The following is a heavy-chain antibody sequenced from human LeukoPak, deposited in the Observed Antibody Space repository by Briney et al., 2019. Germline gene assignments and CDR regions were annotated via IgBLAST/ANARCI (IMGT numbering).Heavy chain of an antibody. Sequence: PGGSLRLSCAASGFTFNAFWMHWVRQAPGKGLVWVSRINSDGSSIAYADSVKGWFTISRDNAKNTLYLQMNSLKAEDAAVYYCARGLVHDTSGYYSDYWGQGTLVTVSS. CDR3: ARGLVHDTSGYYSDY. J-gene: IGHJ4*02. D-gene: IGHD3-22*01. CDR2: INSDGSSI. V-gene: IGHV3-74*01. CDR1: GFTFNAFW.